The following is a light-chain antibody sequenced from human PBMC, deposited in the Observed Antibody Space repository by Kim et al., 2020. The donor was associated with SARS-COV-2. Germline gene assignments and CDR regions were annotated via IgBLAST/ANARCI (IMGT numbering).Light chain of an antibody. J-gene: IGLJ1*01. Sequence: QSALTQPPSVSGSPGQSVTISCTGIYNDVPNYNRVSWYQQPPGTAPKVIIYEVSNRPSGVPDRFSGSKSGNTASLTISGLQAEDEADYYCCSYTSASTYYVFGTGTKVTVL. CDR2: EVS. V-gene: IGLV2-18*02. CDR1: YNDVPNYNR. CDR3: CSYTSASTYYV.